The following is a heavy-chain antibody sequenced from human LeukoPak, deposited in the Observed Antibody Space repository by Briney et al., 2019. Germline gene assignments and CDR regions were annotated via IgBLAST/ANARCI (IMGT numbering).Heavy chain of an antibody. V-gene: IGHV4-39*01. Sequence: SETLSLTCTVSGDSISSSSSYWSWIRQPPGEGLEWIGSIYYSGSTYYNTSLKSRVTISVDTSKNQFSLRLNSVTAADTAVYYCARADYSSTWSHDYYYMDVWGKGTTVTVSS. CDR1: GDSISSSSSY. J-gene: IGHJ6*03. CDR2: IYYSGST. D-gene: IGHD6-13*01. CDR3: ARADYSSTWSHDYYYMDV.